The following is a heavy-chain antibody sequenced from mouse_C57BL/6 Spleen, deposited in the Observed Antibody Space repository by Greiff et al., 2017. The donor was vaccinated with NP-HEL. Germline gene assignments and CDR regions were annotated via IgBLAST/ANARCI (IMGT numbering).Heavy chain of an antibody. J-gene: IGHJ4*01. CDR2: IHPNSGST. V-gene: IGHV1-64*01. D-gene: IGHD2-1*01. Sequence: QVHVKQPGAELVKPGASVKLSCKASGYTFTSYWMHWVKQRPGQGLEWIGMIHPNSGSTNYNEKFKSKATLTVDKSSSTAYMQLSSLTSEDSAVYYCARSSRGNFFYAMDYWGQGTSVTVSS. CDR3: ARSSRGNFFYAMDY. CDR1: GYTFTSYW.